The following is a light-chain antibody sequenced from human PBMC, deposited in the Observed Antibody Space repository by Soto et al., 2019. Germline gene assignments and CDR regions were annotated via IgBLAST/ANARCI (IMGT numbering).Light chain of an antibody. CDR2: EVS. V-gene: IGLV2-8*01. CDR1: SSEVGGYNY. J-gene: IGLJ2*01. Sequence: QSVLTQPPSASGSPGQSVTISCTGTSSEVGGYNYVSWYQQHPGKAPKLMIYEVSKRPSGVPDRFSGSKSGNTASLTVSGLQAEDEADYYCSSYAGSNKVVFGGGTKVTVL. CDR3: SSYAGSNKVV.